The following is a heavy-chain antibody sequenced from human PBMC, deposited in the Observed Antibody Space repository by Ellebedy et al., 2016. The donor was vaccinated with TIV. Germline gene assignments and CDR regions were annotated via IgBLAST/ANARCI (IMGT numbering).Heavy chain of an antibody. CDR2: FNHSGSS. D-gene: IGHD2-8*01. CDR1: GGSFSGYH. V-gene: IGHV4-34*01. Sequence: MPSETLPLTCAVSGGSFSGYHWSWFRQPPGKGLEWIGEFNHSGSSNYNPSLKSRVTISVDTSKDHLSLRLSSVTAADTAVYYCAKKTGLVRTGLVWFDPWGQGTLVTVSS. CDR3: AKKTGLVRTGLVWFDP. J-gene: IGHJ5*02.